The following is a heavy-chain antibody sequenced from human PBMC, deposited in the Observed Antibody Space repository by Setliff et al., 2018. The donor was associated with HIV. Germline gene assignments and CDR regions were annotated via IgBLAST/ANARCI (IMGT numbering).Heavy chain of an antibody. Sequence: ASVKVSCKASGYTFSDYYMHWVRQAPGQGLEWMGWINPKSGGTNYAQKFQGRVTMSSDTSISTAYMELGRLRSDDTAVYYCAALTGVKSFDFLEYLLYDYWGQGTQVTVSS. J-gene: IGHJ4*02. CDR2: INPKSGGT. CDR1: GYTFSDYY. D-gene: IGHD3-3*01. CDR3: AALTGVKSFDFLEYLLYDY. V-gene: IGHV1-2*02.